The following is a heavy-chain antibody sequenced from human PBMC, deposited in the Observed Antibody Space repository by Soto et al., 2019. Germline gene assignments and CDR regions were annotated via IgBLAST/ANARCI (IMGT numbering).Heavy chain of an antibody. J-gene: IGHJ6*03. CDR3: ARSGIAARFHDYYYYYMDV. CDR2: IYYSGST. CDR1: GGYISSYY. D-gene: IGHD6-6*01. Sequence: PSETLSLTCTVAGGYISSYYWSWIRQPPGKGLEWIGYIYYSGSTNYNPSLKSRVTISVDTSKNQFSLKLSSVTAADTAVYYCARSGIAARFHDYYYYYMDVWGKGTTITVSS. V-gene: IGHV4-59*08.